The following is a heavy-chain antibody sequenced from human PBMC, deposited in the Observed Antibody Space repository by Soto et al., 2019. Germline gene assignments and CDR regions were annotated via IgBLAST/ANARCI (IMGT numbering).Heavy chain of an antibody. Sequence: ASVKVSCKTSGASFNTYAIIWVRQAPGQGLEWVGEIIPIFGTTKYTEKLEGRVTLTADKSTGTAYMELTSLESEDTAIYFCARKSTIRFYGMDVWGQGTTVTVS. CDR1: GASFNTYA. CDR3: ARKSTIRFYGMDV. V-gene: IGHV1-69*06. D-gene: IGHD3-16*01. CDR2: IIPIFGTT. J-gene: IGHJ6*02.